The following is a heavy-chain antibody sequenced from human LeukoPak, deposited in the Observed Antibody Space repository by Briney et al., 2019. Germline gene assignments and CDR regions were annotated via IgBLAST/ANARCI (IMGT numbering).Heavy chain of an antibody. CDR3: ARGRRDGYKDDAFDI. CDR1: GGSISGYY. D-gene: IGHD5-24*01. Sequence: SGTLSLTCTVSGGSISGYYWSWIRQPPGKGLEWIAYIYYSGSTNYNPSLKSRVTISVDTSKNQFSLKLSSVTAADTAVYYCARGRRDGYKDDAFDIWGQGTMVTVSS. V-gene: IGHV4-59*01. CDR2: IYYSGST. J-gene: IGHJ3*02.